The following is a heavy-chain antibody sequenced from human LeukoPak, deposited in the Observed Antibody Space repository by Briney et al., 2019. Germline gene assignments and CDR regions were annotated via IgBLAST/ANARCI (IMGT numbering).Heavy chain of an antibody. D-gene: IGHD3-22*01. Sequence: SETLSLTCTVSGGSISGSSYYWGWIRQPPGKGLEWIGSIYYSGSTYYNPSLKSRVTISVDTSKNQFSLKLSSVTAADTAVYYCAREGDYDSSGYYYRWFDPWGQGTLVTVSS. J-gene: IGHJ5*02. CDR2: IYYSGST. CDR3: AREGDYDSSGYYYRWFDP. V-gene: IGHV4-39*07. CDR1: GGSISGSSYY.